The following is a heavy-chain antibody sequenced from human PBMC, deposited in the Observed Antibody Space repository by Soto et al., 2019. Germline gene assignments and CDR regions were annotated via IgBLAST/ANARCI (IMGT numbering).Heavy chain of an antibody. CDR2: MNANVDAT. J-gene: IGHJ5*02. Sequence: QVQLVQSGAEVKKPGASVKVSCKASGFTFSTNDINWVRQAPGQGLQWMGWMNANVDATDSPQECNGRVTMTWNATISTADMELSNLKSDATAVYYCAREVVDGSSLWLDPWGQGTLVTVSS. CDR3: AREVVDGSSLWLDP. V-gene: IGHV1-8*01. CDR1: GFTFSTND. D-gene: IGHD3-10*01.